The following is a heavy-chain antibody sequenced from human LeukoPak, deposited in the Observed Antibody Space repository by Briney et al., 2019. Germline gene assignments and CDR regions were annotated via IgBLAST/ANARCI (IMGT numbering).Heavy chain of an antibody. CDR3: ARGGYYYDSSGYSVKFDP. CDR1: GYTFTGYY. J-gene: IGHJ5*02. Sequence: GASVKVSCKASGYTFTGYYMHWVRQAPGQGLEWMGWINPNSGGTNYAQKFQGRVTMTRDTSISTAYMELSGLRSDDTAVYYCARGGYYYDSSGYSVKFDPWGQGTLVTVSS. V-gene: IGHV1-2*02. D-gene: IGHD3-22*01. CDR2: INPNSGGT.